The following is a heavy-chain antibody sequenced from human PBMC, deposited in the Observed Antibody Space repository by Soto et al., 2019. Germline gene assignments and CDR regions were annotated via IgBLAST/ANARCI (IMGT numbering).Heavy chain of an antibody. CDR2: ISSSSSTI. Sequence: GGSLRLSCAASGFTFSSYSMNWVRQAPGKGLEWVSYISSSSSTIYYADSEKGRFTISRDNAKNSLYLQMNSLRDEDTAVYYCARDILPTRLDYETNWGQGTLVTVSS. CDR3: ARDILPTRLDYETN. J-gene: IGHJ4*02. D-gene: IGHD4-17*01. V-gene: IGHV3-48*02. CDR1: GFTFSSYS.